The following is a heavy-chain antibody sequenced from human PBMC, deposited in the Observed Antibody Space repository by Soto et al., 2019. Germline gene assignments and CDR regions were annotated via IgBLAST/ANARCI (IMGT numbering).Heavy chain of an antibody. D-gene: IGHD4-17*01. CDR2: LSGSGGST. Sequence: EVQLLESGGGLVQPGGSLRLSCAASEFTFSSYAMNWVRQAPGKGLEWVSVLSGSGGSTYYADAVNGRFTISRDNSKNTLYLQMNSLRAEDTAVYYCAKRTVGWYFDLWGRGTLVTVSS. J-gene: IGHJ2*01. CDR3: AKRTVGWYFDL. V-gene: IGHV3-23*01. CDR1: EFTFSSYA.